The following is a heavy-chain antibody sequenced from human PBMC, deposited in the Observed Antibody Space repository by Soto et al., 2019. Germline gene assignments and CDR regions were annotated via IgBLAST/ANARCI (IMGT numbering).Heavy chain of an antibody. CDR3: ASGPATPRDYFDY. J-gene: IGHJ4*02. D-gene: IGHD2-15*01. CDR2: IIPIFGTA. CDR1: GGTFSSYA. V-gene: IGHV1-69*13. Sequence: SVKVSCKASGGTFSSYAISWVRQAPGQGLEWMGGIIPIFGTANYAQKFQGRVTITADESTSTAYMELSSLRSEDTAVYYCASGPATPRDYFDYWGQGTMVTVSS.